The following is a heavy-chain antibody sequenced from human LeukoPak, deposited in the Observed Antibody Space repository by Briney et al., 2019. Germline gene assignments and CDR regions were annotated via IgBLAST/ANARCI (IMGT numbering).Heavy chain of an antibody. CDR1: GGTFSSYA. V-gene: IGHV1-69*05. D-gene: IGHD6-6*01. Sequence: RASVKVSCKASGGTFSSYAISWVRQAPGQGLEWMGGIIPIFGTANYAQKFQGRVTITTDESTSTAYMELSSLRSEDTAVYYCARGGGEFHSSSSDYFQHWGQGTLVTVSS. CDR2: IIPIFGTA. CDR3: ARGGGEFHSSSSDYFQH. J-gene: IGHJ1*01.